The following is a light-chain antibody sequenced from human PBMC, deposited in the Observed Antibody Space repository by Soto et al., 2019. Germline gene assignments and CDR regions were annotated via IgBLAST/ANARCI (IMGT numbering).Light chain of an antibody. V-gene: IGLV2-14*01. Sequence: QSALTQPASVSGSPGQSITISCTGTSSDVGGYNYVSWYQQHPGNAPKLMIYDGRNRPSGVSTRFSGSKSGNTASLTISGLQAEDEADYYCSSSTSSSLYVFGTGTKVTVL. CDR2: DGR. CDR1: SSDVGGYNY. J-gene: IGLJ1*01. CDR3: SSSTSSSLYV.